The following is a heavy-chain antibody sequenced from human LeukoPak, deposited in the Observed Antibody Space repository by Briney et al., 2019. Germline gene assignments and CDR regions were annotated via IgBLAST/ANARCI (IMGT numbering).Heavy chain of an antibody. Sequence: GGSLRLSCAASGFTVSSNYMSWVRQAPGKGLEWVSVIYSGGSTYYADSVKGRFAISRDNSKNTLYLQMNSLRAEDTAVYYCATELMGSGSQHLIFDYWGQGTLVTVSS. D-gene: IGHD3-10*01. V-gene: IGHV3-53*05. CDR3: ATELMGSGSQHLIFDY. J-gene: IGHJ4*02. CDR1: GFTVSSNY. CDR2: IYSGGST.